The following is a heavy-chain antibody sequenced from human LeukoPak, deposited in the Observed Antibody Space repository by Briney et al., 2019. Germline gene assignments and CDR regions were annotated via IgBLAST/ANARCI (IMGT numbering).Heavy chain of an antibody. CDR2: IYHSGST. CDR3: ARASSWLNLYFDY. V-gene: IGHV4-30-2*01. CDR1: GGSISSGGYY. J-gene: IGHJ4*02. Sequence: SETLSLTCTVSGGSISSGGYYWGWIRQPPGKGLEWIGYIYHSGSTYNNPSLKSRVTISVDRSKNQFSLKLSSVTAADTAVYYCARASSWLNLYFDYWGQGILVTVSS. D-gene: IGHD2-2*01.